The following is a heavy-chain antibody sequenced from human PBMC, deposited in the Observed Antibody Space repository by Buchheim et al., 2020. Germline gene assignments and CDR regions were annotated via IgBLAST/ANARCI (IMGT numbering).Heavy chain of an antibody. V-gene: IGHV4-30-2*01. Sequence: QLQLQESGSGLVKPSQTLSLTCAVSGGSISSGGYSWSWIRQPPGKGLEWIGYIYHSGSTYYNPSLKSRVTISVDRSKNQFSLKLSFVTAADTAVYYCARGVGEYDFDYWGQGTL. CDR2: IYHSGST. CDR1: GGSISSGGYS. J-gene: IGHJ4*02. CDR3: ARGVGEYDFDY. D-gene: IGHD3-16*01.